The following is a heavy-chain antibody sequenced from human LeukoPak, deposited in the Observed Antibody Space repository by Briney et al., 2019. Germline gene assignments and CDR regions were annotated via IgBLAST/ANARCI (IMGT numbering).Heavy chain of an antibody. CDR2: ISSSSSYI. V-gene: IGHV3-21*01. J-gene: IGHJ4*02. CDR3: ARIRGYSGYDQDY. D-gene: IGHD5-12*01. CDR1: GFTFSSYA. Sequence: PGGSLRLSCAASGFTFSSYAMNWVRQAPGKGLEWVSSISSSSSYIYYADSVRGRFTISRDNAKNSLYLQMNSLRAEDTAVYYCARIRGYSGYDQDYWGQGTLVTVSS.